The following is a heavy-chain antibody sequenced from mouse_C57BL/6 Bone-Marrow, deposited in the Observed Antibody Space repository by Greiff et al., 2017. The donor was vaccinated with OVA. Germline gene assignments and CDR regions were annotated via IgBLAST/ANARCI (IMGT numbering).Heavy chain of an antibody. D-gene: IGHD2-4*01. CDR1: GYTFTSYW. J-gene: IGHJ3*01. CDR3: ARAHYEYGWFAY. V-gene: IGHV1-69*01. Sequence: QVQLQQPGAELVMPGASVKLSCKASGYTFTSYWMYWVKQRPGQGLEWIGEIDPSDSYTNYNQKFKGKSTLTVDKSSSTAYMQLSSLTSEDSAVYYCARAHYEYGWFAYWGQGTLVTVSA. CDR2: IDPSDSYT.